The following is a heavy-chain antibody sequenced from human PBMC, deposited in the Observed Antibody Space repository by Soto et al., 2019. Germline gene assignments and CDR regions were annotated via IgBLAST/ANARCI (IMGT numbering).Heavy chain of an antibody. J-gene: IGHJ5*02. CDR1: GGSISSSTDY. CDR2: IYYSGIT. Sequence: PSETLSLTCTVSGGSISSSTDYWAWLRQPPGKGLEWVGSIYYSGITYYNPSLKRRVTIAVYTSKNQFSLKLISVTAADTAIYYCAISPAGLRFLEWLYAGCWLDPWGQGTLVTVSS. CDR3: AISPAGLRFLEWLYAGCWLDP. V-gene: IGHV4-39*01. D-gene: IGHD3-3*01.